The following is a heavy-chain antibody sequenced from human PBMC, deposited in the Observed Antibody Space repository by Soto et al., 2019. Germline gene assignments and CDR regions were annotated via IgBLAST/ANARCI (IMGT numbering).Heavy chain of an antibody. Sequence: ASVKVSCKASGYTFTSYDINWVRQATGQGLEWMGWLNPNSGNTGYAQKLQGRVTMTRTTSISTAYMELSSLRSEDTAVYYCATDPDRSNWFDPWAQGTLVTVSS. CDR1: GYTFTSYD. J-gene: IGHJ5*02. V-gene: IGHV1-8*01. D-gene: IGHD3-22*01. CDR2: LNPNSGNT. CDR3: ATDPDRSNWFDP.